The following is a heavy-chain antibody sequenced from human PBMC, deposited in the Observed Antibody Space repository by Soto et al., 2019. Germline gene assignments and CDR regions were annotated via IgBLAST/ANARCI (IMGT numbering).Heavy chain of an antibody. CDR2: IEGRTDGGTT. D-gene: IGHD5-18*01. CDR1: GFAFTHAW. J-gene: IGHJ4*02. V-gene: IGHV3-15*04. CDR3: TTDSAVDTTSFDY. Sequence: PGGSLRLSCAASGFAFTHAWMSWVRLPPGKGLEWVGLIEGRTDGGTTEFAAPVKGRFSMLRDDSKKMVFLQMNSLEIEDTGVYYCTTDSAVDTTSFDYWDPGTVVTVSS.